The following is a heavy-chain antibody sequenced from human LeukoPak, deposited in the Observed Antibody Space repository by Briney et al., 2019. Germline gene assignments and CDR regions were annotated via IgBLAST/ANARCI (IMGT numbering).Heavy chain of an antibody. CDR2: IYPGDSDT. V-gene: IGHV5-51*01. D-gene: IGHD2-15*01. Sequence: GESLKISCKGSGYSFTSYWIGWVRQMPGKGLEWMGIIYPGDSDTRYSPSFQGQVTISADKSISTAYLQWSSLKASDTAMYYCARPPSWGGSRDAFDIWGQGTMVTVSS. CDR1: GYSFTSYW. CDR3: ARPPSWGGSRDAFDI. J-gene: IGHJ3*02.